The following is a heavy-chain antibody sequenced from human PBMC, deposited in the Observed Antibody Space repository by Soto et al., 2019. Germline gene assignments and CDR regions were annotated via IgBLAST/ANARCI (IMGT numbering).Heavy chain of an antibody. CDR1: GGSISSSSYY. CDR3: ARPLLGYYDSSGYFDY. V-gene: IGHV4-39*01. Sequence: QLQLQESGPGLVKPSETLSLTCTVSGGSISSSSYYWGWIRQPPGKGLEWIGSIYYSGSTYYNPSLKSRVTISVDTSKSQFSLKLSSVTAADTAVYYCARPLLGYYDSSGYFDYWGQGTLVTVSS. CDR2: IYYSGST. J-gene: IGHJ4*02. D-gene: IGHD3-22*01.